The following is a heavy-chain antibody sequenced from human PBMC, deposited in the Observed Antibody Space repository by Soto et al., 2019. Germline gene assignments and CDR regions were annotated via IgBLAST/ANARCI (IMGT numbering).Heavy chain of an antibody. D-gene: IGHD3-3*01. CDR2: IHNGGST. CDR1: GFTVSSNY. J-gene: IGHJ4*02. V-gene: IGHV3-53*01. CDR3: ARVQVLQFLEWFPDY. Sequence: GGSLRLSCAASGFTVSSNYMTWVRQAPGKGLEWVSVIHNGGSTYYADSVKGRFTLSRDSSKNTLYLQMNSLRADDTAVYYCARVQVLQFLEWFPDYWGQGTLVTVSS.